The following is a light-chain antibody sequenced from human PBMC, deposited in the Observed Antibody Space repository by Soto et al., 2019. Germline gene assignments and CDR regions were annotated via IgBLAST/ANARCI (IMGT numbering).Light chain of an antibody. J-gene: IGKJ4*01. CDR2: DAS. V-gene: IGKV3-11*01. CDR1: QSVSSF. Sequence: EIVLTQSPATLSLSPGERATLSCRASQSVSSFLAWYQQKPGQAPRLLIYDASNRATGIPDRFSGSGSGTDFTLTISSLEPEDFAVYYCQQRSSWPSLTFGGGTKVDIK. CDR3: QQRSSWPSLT.